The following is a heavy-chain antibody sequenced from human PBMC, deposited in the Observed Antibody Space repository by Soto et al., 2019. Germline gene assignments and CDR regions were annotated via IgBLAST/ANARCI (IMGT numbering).Heavy chain of an antibody. Sequence: ETLSLTCTVSGDSFSSYYWTWIRQPPGKRLEWVAYIFHTGNTNYNPSLKSRVTISVDTSKNQFSLKLRSVTPADTAVYYCAALDGALDYWGPGTLVTVSS. V-gene: IGHV4-59*01. D-gene: IGHD3-10*01. CDR3: AALDGALDY. CDR1: GDSFSSYY. J-gene: IGHJ4*02. CDR2: IFHTGNT.